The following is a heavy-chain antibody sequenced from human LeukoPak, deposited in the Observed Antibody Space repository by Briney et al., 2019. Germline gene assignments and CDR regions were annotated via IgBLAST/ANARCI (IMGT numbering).Heavy chain of an antibody. V-gene: IGHV4-31*03. J-gene: IGHJ3*02. CDR3: AKSGYSYRGGADAFDI. CDR2: IYYSGST. Sequence: SETLSLTCTVSGGSISSGGYYWSWIRQHPGKGLEWIGYIYYSGSTYYNPSLKSRVTISVDTSKNQFSLKLSSVTAADTAVYYCAKSGYSYRGGADAFDIWGQGTMVTVSS. D-gene: IGHD5-18*01. CDR1: GGSISSGGYY.